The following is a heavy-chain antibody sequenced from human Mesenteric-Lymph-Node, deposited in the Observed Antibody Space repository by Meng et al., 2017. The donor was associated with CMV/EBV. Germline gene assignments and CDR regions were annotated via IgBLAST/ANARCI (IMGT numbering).Heavy chain of an antibody. CDR1: GGTFSSYT. Sequence: SVKVSCKASGGTFSSYTISWVRQAPGQGLEWMGRIIPILGIANYAQKFQGRVTITADKSTSTAYMELRSLRSDDTAVYYCARDLIVPTSGADYWGQGTLVTVSS. V-gene: IGHV1-69*04. J-gene: IGHJ4*02. D-gene: IGHD5-12*01. CDR3: ARDLIVPTSGADY. CDR2: IIPILGIA.